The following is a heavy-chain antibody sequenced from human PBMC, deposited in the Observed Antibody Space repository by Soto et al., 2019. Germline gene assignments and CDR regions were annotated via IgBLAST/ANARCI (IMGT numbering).Heavy chain of an antibody. CDR1: GFTFSGYW. V-gene: IGHV3-7*05. CDR3: AREAV. J-gene: IGHJ6*02. CDR2: IKQDGSEQ. Sequence: EVQLVESGGGLVQPGGSLRLSCAASGFTFSGYWMSWVRQAPGKGLEWVTNIKQDGSEQFYVDSVKGRFTISRDNAKNSLYLQMNSLRAEDTAVYYCAREAVWGQGTTVTVSS.